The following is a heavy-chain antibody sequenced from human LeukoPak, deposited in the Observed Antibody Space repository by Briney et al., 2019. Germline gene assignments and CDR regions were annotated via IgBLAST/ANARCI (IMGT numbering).Heavy chain of an antibody. J-gene: IGHJ4*02. CDR1: GFTFSSYG. D-gene: IGHD2-21*02. Sequence: QPGGSLRLSCAASGFTFSSYGMHWVRQAPGKRLEWVAFIRYDGNNKYYADSVKGRFTISRDNSKNTLYLQMNSLRTEDTAVYYCAKDYSGDYCFDYWGQGTLVTVSS. V-gene: IGHV3-30*02. CDR3: AKDYSGDYCFDY. CDR2: IRYDGNNK.